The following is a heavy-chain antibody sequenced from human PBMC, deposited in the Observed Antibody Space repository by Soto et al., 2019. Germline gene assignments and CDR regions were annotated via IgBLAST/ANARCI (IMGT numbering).Heavy chain of an antibody. CDR1: GYTFTSFY. J-gene: IGHJ5*02. D-gene: IGHD6-13*01. Sequence: ASVKVSCKASGYTFTSFYIHWVRQAPGQGLEWMAIINPSGGSTNYAQKFQGRITLTRDTSTSTVYMELSSLRSEDTAVYYCARNLASADAWGQGTLVTVS. CDR3: ARNLASADA. CDR2: INPSGGST. V-gene: IGHV1-46*01.